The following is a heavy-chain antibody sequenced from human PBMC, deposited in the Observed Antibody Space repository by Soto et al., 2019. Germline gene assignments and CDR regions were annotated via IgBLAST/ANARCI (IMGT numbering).Heavy chain of an antibody. D-gene: IGHD4-17*01. CDR3: ARPVGVDYGEIYYYYYMDV. CDR1: GGSISSSSYY. CDR2: IYYSGST. J-gene: IGHJ6*03. V-gene: IGHV4-39*01. Sequence: SETLSLTCTVSGGSISSSSYYWGWIRQPPGKGLEWIGSIYYSGSTYYNPSLKSRVTISVDTSKNQFSLKLSSVTAADTAVYYCARPVGVDYGEIYYYYYMDVWGKGTTVTVSS.